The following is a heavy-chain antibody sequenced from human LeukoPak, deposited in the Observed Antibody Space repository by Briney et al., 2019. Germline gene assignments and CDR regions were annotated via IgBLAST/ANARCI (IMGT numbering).Heavy chain of an antibody. CDR2: ISAYNGNT. V-gene: IGHV1-18*01. CDR3: ARTYYYDSRDAFDI. D-gene: IGHD3-22*01. J-gene: IGHJ3*02. CDR1: GYTFTSYG. Sequence: ASVKVSCKASGYTFTSYGISWVRQAPGQGLDGMGWISAYNGNTNYAQKLQGRVTMTTDTSTSTAYMELRSLRSDDTAVYYCARTYYYDSRDAFDIWGQGTMATVSS.